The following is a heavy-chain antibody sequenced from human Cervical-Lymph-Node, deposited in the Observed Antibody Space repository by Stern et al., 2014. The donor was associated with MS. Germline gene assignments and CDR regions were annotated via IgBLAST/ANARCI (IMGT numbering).Heavy chain of an antibody. CDR2: ISYSDDST. CDR3: ARPYSTSWYGYFDY. J-gene: IGHJ4*02. CDR1: GFTLSDYY. D-gene: IGHD6-13*01. Sequence: VQLVESGGGLVKPGGSLRISCAASGFTLSDYYMGWIRQAPGQGLEWVSYISYSDDSTYYADSVKGRFTISRDNAKNSLYLQMNTLRVDDTAVYYCARPYSTSWYGYFDYWGQGALVSVSS. V-gene: IGHV3-11*01.